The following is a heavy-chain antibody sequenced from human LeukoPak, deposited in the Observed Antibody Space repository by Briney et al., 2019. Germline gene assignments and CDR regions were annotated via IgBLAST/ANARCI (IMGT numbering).Heavy chain of an antibody. CDR2: ISGGGSST. D-gene: IGHD4-17*01. Sequence: GGSLRLSCAASGFTFSSYAKSWVRQAPGQGLEWVSIISGGGSSTYYADSVKGRFTISRDNSKNTLYLHINTLRADDTAVYYCAKESTVTPGNVNWFDPWGRGTLVTVSS. CDR3: AKESTVTPGNVNWFDP. CDR1: GFTFSSYA. J-gene: IGHJ5*02. V-gene: IGHV3-23*01.